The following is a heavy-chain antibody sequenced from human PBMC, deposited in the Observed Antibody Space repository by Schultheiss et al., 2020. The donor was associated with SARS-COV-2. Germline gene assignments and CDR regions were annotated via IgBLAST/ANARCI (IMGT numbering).Heavy chain of an antibody. CDR3: ARGRSAYYVDY. CDR2: VSPDGSVT. Sequence: GGSLRLSCAASGFTFSSYWMHWVRQAPGKGLESVSHVSPDGSVTPYADFVKGRFTISRDNARNSLYLQMNSLRAEDTAVYYCARGRSAYYVDYWGQGTLVTVSS. V-gene: IGHV3-74*01. CDR1: GFTFSSYW. J-gene: IGHJ4*02. D-gene: IGHD3-22*01.